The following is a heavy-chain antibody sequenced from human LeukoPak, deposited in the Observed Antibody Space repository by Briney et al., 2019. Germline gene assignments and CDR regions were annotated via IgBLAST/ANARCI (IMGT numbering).Heavy chain of an antibody. V-gene: IGHV3-9*01. CDR1: GFTFDDYA. Sequence: PGGSLRLSCAASGFTFDDYAMHWVRQAPGKGLEWVSGISWNSGSIGYADSVKGRFTISRDNAKNSLYLQMNSLRAEDTALYYCAKANGSYSSSYHFDYWGQGTLVTVSS. D-gene: IGHD6-6*01. CDR2: ISWNSGSI. CDR3: AKANGSYSSSYHFDY. J-gene: IGHJ4*02.